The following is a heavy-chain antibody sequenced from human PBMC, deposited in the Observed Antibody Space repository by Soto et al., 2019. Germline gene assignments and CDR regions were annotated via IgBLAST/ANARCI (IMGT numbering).Heavy chain of an antibody. D-gene: IGHD3-3*01. CDR3: ATAVDYDFWSGTTHYGMDV. CDR2: ISDDGTIT. Sequence: GGSLRLSCAASGLTFSQYWMHWVRQAPGQGLVWVSRISDDGTITDYADSVKGRFTVSRDNARNTHSLQMNSLRSEDTAVYFCATAVDYDFWSGTTHYGMDVWGQGTTVTVSS. V-gene: IGHV3-74*01. CDR1: GLTFSQYW. J-gene: IGHJ6*02.